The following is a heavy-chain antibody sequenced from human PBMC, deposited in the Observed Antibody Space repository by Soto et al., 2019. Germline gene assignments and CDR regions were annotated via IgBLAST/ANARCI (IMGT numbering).Heavy chain of an antibody. D-gene: IGHD2-2*02. CDR2: IGAYNGNT. CDR3: ARPYCSSTSCYNDY. CDR1: GYTFTSYG. J-gene: IGHJ4*02. V-gene: IGHV1-18*01. Sequence: ASVKVSCKASGYTFTSYGISWVRQAPGQGLEWMGWIGAYNGNTNYAQKLQGRVTMTTDTSTSTAYMELRSLRSDDTAVYYCARPYCSSTSCYNDYWGQGTLVTVSS.